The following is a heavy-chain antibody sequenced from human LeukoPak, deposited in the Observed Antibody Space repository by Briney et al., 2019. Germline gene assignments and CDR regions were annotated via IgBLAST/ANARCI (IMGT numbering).Heavy chain of an antibody. Sequence: KPSETLSLTCTVSGGSISSYYWSWIRQPAGKGLEWIGRIYTSGSTNYNPSLKSRVTTSVDTSKNQFSLKLSSVTAADTAVYYCARDPPAAMGYYFDYWAREPWSPSPQ. D-gene: IGHD2-2*01. CDR1: GGSISSYY. J-gene: IGHJ4*02. V-gene: IGHV4-4*07. CDR3: ARDPPAAMGYYFDY. CDR2: IYTSGST.